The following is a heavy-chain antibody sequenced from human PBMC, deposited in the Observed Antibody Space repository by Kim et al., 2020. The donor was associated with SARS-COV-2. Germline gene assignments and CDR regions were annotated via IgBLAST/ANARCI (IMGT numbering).Heavy chain of an antibody. Sequence: GGSLRLSCAASGFTVSSNYMSWVRQAPGKGLEWVSVIYSGGSTYYADSVKGRFTISRDNSKNTLYLQMNSLRAEDTAVYYCARAIDSSGYSYFDYWGQGTLVTVSS. J-gene: IGHJ4*02. CDR2: IYSGGST. D-gene: IGHD3-22*01. CDR1: GFTVSSNY. CDR3: ARAIDSSGYSYFDY. V-gene: IGHV3-66*01.